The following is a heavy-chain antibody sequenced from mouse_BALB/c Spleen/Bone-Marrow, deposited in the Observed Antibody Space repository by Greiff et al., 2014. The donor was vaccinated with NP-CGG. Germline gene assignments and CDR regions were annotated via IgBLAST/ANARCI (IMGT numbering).Heavy chain of an antibody. Sequence: VQLVESGPELVRPGVSVKISCKGSGYTFTDYAMHWVKRSPAKSLEWIGLISTFSGSTNYNQKFKGKATMTVDKSSSTAYMELARLTAKDSAIYYCACGDYRYDDTIGYWGQGTPVTVSS. CDR3: ACGDYRYDDTIGY. CDR2: ISTFSGST. V-gene: IGHV1-67*01. CDR1: GYTFTDYA. J-gene: IGHJ4*01. D-gene: IGHD2-14*01.